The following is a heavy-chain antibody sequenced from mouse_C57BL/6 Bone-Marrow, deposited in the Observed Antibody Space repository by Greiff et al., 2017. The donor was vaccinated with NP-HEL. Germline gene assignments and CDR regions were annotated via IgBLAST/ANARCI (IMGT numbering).Heavy chain of an antibody. D-gene: IGHD1-1*01. CDR3: ARIGYGSSAWFAY. V-gene: IGHV1-18*01. CDR1: GYTFTDYN. CDR2: INPNNGGT. Sequence: VQLQQSGPELVKPGASVKIPCKASGYTFTDYNMDWVKQSHGKSLEWIGDINPNNGGTIYNQKFKGKATLTVDKSSSTAYMELRSLTSEDTAVYYCARIGYGSSAWFAYWGQGTLVTVSA. J-gene: IGHJ3*01.